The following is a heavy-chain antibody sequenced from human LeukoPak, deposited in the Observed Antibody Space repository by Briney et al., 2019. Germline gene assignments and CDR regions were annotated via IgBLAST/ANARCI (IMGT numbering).Heavy chain of an antibody. CDR3: AREYSSSSGHFDF. CDR2: IYYSGST. CDR1: GASISSYY. Sequence: SETLSLTCTVSGASISSYYWSWIRQPPGKGLEWIGYIYYSGSTSYNPSLKSRVTISLDTSKNQFSLKLSSVTAADTAVYYCAREYSSSSGHFDFWGHGTLFTVSS. J-gene: IGHJ4*01. D-gene: IGHD6-6*01. V-gene: IGHV4-59*01.